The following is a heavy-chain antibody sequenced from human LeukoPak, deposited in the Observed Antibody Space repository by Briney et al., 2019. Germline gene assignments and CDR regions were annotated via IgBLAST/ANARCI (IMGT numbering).Heavy chain of an antibody. D-gene: IGHD3-3*01. CDR1: AGSISSYY. CDR3: ARGLFGVFDY. Sequence: SETLSLTCTVSAGSISSYYWSWIRQPPGKGLEWIGYIYYSGSTNYNPSLKSRVTISVDTSKNQFSLKLSSVTAADTAVYYCARGLFGVFDYWGQGTLVTVSS. J-gene: IGHJ4*02. CDR2: IYYSGST. V-gene: IGHV4-59*01.